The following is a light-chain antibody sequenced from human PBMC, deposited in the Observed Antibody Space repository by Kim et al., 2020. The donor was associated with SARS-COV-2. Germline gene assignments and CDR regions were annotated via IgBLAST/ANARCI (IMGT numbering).Light chain of an antibody. CDR3: QQYGAPPRT. Sequence: SPGERATLDCRASQSVSSNSLAWYQHKPGQAPRLLIYGASTRATGIPDRFSGSGSGTDFTLTISRLEPEDFAVYYCQQYGAPPRTFGQGTKVDIK. CDR2: GAS. V-gene: IGKV3-20*01. J-gene: IGKJ1*01. CDR1: QSVSSNS.